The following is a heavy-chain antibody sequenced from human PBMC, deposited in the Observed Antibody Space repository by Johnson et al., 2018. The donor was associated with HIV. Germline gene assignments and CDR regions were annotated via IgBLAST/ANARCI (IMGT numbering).Heavy chain of an antibody. Sequence: GFTFSSYWMSWVRQAPGKGLEWVANIKQDGSEKYYVDSVKGRFTISRDNAKNSLYLQMNSLRAEDTAVYYCAKWGLAPRWGSAFDIWGQGTMVTVSS. CDR2: IKQDGSEK. J-gene: IGHJ3*02. V-gene: IGHV3-7*05. D-gene: IGHD6-6*01. CDR1: GFTFSSYW. CDR3: AKWGLAPRWGSAFDI.